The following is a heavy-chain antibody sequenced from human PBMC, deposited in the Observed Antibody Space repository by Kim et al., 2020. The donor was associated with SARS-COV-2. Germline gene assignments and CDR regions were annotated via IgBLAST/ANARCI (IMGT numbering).Heavy chain of an antibody. D-gene: IGHD6-19*01. CDR1: GFTFSSYA. CDR3: AKDNTQAVAGSYDY. Sequence: GGSLRLSCAASGFTFSSYAMSWVRQAPGKGLEWVSAISGSGGSTYYADSVKGRFTISRDNSKNTLYLQMNSLRAEDTAVYYCAKDNTQAVAGSYDYWGQGTLVTVSS. J-gene: IGHJ4*02. CDR2: ISGSGGST. V-gene: IGHV3-23*01.